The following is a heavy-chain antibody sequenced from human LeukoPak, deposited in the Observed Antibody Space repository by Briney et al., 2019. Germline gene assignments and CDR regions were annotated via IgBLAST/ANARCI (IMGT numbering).Heavy chain of an antibody. V-gene: IGHV3-30*02. J-gene: IGHJ5*02. CDR3: AKDDSPDYDILTGFNWFDP. D-gene: IGHD3-9*01. CDR2: IRCDGSNK. CDR1: GFTFTSYG. Sequence: GGSLRLSCAASGFTFTSYGMHWVRQAPGKGLEWVAFIRCDGSNKYYADSVKGRFTISRDNSKNTLYLQMNSLRAEDTAVYYCAKDDSPDYDILTGFNWFDPWGQGTLVTVSS.